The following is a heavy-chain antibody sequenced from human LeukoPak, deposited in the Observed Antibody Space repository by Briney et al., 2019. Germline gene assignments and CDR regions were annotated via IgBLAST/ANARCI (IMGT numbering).Heavy chain of an antibody. CDR2: INHSGST. V-gene: IGHV4-34*01. D-gene: IGHD6-6*01. J-gene: IGHJ4*02. CDR1: GGSFSGYY. Sequence: SETLSLTCAVYGGSFSGYYWSWIRQPPGKGLEWIGEINHSGSTNYNPSLKSRVTISVDTSKNQFSLKLSSVTAADTAVYYCARGRYSSSYGYWGQGTLVTVSS. CDR3: ARGRYSSSYGY.